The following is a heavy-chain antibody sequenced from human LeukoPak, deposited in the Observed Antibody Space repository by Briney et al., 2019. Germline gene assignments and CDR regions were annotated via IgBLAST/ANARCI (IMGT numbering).Heavy chain of an antibody. CDR3: TRAGMGRRNAFDI. J-gene: IGHJ3*02. Sequence: GGSLRLSCAASGFTFSSYAMSWVRQAPGKGLQWVSVISGSGGTTYYADSVKGRFTISRDNAKNTLYLQMNSLRAEDTAVYYCTRAGMGRRNAFDIWGQGTMVTVSS. CDR1: GFTFSSYA. D-gene: IGHD1-14*01. CDR2: ISGSGGTT. V-gene: IGHV3-23*01.